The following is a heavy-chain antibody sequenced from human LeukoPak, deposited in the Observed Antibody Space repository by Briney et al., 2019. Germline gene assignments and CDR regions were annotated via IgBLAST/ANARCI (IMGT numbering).Heavy chain of an antibody. CDR1: GFTFSSYA. Sequence: GRSLRLSCAASGFTFSSYALHWVRQAPGKGLEWVAVISYDGSNKYFADSVKCRFTISRDNSKNTLYLQMNSLRAEDTAVYYCARDRNYDFWSGYFWEAVFYYYGMDVWGQGTTVTVSS. V-gene: IGHV3-30-3*01. D-gene: IGHD3-3*01. J-gene: IGHJ6*02. CDR2: ISYDGSNK. CDR3: ARDRNYDFWSGYFWEAVFYYYGMDV.